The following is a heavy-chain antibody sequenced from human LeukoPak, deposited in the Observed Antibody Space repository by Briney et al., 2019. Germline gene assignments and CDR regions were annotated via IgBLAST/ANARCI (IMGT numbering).Heavy chain of an antibody. CDR2: VLFDGSDQ. J-gene: IGHJ4*02. CDR3: AKDIPGGGDDY. D-gene: IGHD2-21*02. CDR1: GFNFNTYA. V-gene: IGHV3-30*04. Sequence: GGSLRLSCAASGFNFNTYAMKWVRQAPGKGLEWLAVVLFDGSDQYYADSVKGRFTISRDNAKSSVYLQLNSLRADDTAIYYCAKDIPGGGDDYWGQGTLVTVSS.